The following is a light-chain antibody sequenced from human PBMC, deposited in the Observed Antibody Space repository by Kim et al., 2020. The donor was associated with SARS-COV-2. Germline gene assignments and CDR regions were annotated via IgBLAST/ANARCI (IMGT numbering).Light chain of an antibody. J-gene: IGKJ1*01. CDR1: QSVTTNF. CDR2: DVS. Sequence: EIVLTQSPGTLSLSPGEKATLSCRASQSVTTNFLAWFQQKPGQAPRLLIYDVSTRATGIPGRFSGSGSGTDFTLTVARLEPEDFAVYYCQQYHMPPRTFGQGTRVEIK. V-gene: IGKV3-20*01. CDR3: QQYHMPPRT.